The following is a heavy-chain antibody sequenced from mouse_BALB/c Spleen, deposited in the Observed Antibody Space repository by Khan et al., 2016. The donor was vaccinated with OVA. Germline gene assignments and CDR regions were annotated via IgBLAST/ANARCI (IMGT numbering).Heavy chain of an antibody. Sequence: QVQLKESGPGLVAPSQSLSITCTVSGFSLTDYGINWIRQPPGKGLEWLGMIWGDGSTDYNSALKSRLSISKDNSKSQVFLKMNSLQTDDTARFYCARDLRLGEFDYWGQGTLVTVSA. D-gene: IGHD1-2*01. J-gene: IGHJ3*01. CDR3: ARDLRLGEFDY. V-gene: IGHV2-6-7*01. CDR1: GFSLTDYG. CDR2: IWGDGST.